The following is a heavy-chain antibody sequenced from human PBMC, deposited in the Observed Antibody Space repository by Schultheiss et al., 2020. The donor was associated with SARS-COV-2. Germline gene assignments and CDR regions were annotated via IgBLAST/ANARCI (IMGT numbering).Heavy chain of an antibody. CDR3: AVDSSGYLDAFDI. CDR2: IYYSGST. D-gene: IGHD3-22*01. J-gene: IGHJ3*02. Sequence: SETLSLTCTVSGGSIASYYWTWIRQSPGKGLEWIGSIYYSGSTYYNPSLKSRVTISVDTSKNQFSLKLSSVTAADTAVYYCAVDSSGYLDAFDIWGQGTMVTVSS. V-gene: IGHV4-59*04. CDR1: GGSIASYY.